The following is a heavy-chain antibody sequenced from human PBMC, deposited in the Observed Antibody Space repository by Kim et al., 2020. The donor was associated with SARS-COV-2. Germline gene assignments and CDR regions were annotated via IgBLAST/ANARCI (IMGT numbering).Heavy chain of an antibody. D-gene: IGHD3-10*01. CDR3: ATYRRGAEEGEY. Sequence: TGYADAVKGRFTISRDNAKNSVYRQMNSLRAEDTAVYYCATYRRGAEEGEYWGQGALVTVSS. CDR2: T. V-gene: IGHV3-11*06. J-gene: IGHJ4*02.